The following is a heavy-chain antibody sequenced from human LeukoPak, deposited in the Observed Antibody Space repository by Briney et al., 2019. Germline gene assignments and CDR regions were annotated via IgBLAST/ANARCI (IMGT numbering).Heavy chain of an antibody. CDR2: FNPSGNST. V-gene: IGHV1-46*01. CDR1: GYTFTSYY. J-gene: IGHJ4*02. Sequence: ASVKVSCKASGYTFTSYYMHWVRQAPGQGLEWMGTFNPSGNSTSYAQKFQGRVTLTRDKSISTVYMELSSLRSDDTAVYYCSTEDKYCSGANCGKYWGQGTLVTVSS. CDR3: STEDKYCSGANCGKY. D-gene: IGHD2-15*01.